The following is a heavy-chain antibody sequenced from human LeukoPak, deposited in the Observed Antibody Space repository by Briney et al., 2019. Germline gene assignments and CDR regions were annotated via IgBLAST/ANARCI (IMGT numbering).Heavy chain of an antibody. Sequence: PSQTLSLTCAVSGGSISSGGYSWSWIRQPPGKGLEWIGYIYHSGSTYYNPSLKSRVTISGDRSKNQFSLKLSSVTAADPAVYYCARGEGLATLDYWGQGTLVTVSS. D-gene: IGHD3-16*01. J-gene: IGHJ4*02. CDR3: ARGEGLATLDY. V-gene: IGHV4-30-2*01. CDR2: IYHSGST. CDR1: GGSISSGGYS.